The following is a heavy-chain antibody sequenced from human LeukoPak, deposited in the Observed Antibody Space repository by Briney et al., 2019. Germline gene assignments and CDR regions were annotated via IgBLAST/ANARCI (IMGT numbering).Heavy chain of an antibody. V-gene: IGHV4-38-2*01. CDR2: IYHSGST. CDR3: ARARDPTSEIVLMVYAQNNWFDP. CDR1: GYSISSGYY. J-gene: IGHJ5*02. D-gene: IGHD2-8*01. Sequence: KPSETLSLTCAVSGYSISSGYYWGWIRQPPGKGLEWIGSIYHSGSTYYNPSLKSRVTISVDTSKNQFSLKLSSVTAADTAVYYCARARDPTSEIVLMVYAQNNWFDPWGQGTLVTVSP.